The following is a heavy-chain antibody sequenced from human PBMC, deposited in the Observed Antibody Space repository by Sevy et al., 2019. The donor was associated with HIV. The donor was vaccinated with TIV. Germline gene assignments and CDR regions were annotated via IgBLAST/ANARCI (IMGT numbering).Heavy chain of an antibody. D-gene: IGHD6-6*01. CDR3: AKENGIAARLSTYYFDY. Sequence: GESLKISCAVSGFTFSSYGMHWVRQAPGKGLEWVAVISYDGSNKYYADSVKGRFTISRDNSKNTLYLQMNSLRAEDTAVYYCAKENGIAARLSTYYFDYWGQGTLVTVSS. V-gene: IGHV3-30*18. J-gene: IGHJ4*02. CDR2: ISYDGSNK. CDR1: GFTFSSYG.